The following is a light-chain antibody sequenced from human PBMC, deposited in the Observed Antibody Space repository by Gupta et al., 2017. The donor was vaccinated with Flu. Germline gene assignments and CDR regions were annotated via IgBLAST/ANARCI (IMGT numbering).Light chain of an antibody. Sequence: EIVLTQSPGTLSLSPGERATLSCRASQSVSSSYLAWYQQKPGQAPRLLIYGASSRATGIPDRLSGRGSGTDFTLTISRREPEDFAVYYCQQYGSSPLYTFGKGTKLRSN. J-gene: IGKJ2*01. CDR2: GAS. CDR1: QSVSSSY. V-gene: IGKV3-20*01. CDR3: QQYGSSPLYT.